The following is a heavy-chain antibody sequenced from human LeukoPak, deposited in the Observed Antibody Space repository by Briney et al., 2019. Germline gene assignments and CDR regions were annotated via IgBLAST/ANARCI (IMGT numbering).Heavy chain of an antibody. Sequence: GASVKVSCKASGGTFSSYAISWVRQAPGQGLEWMGGIIPIFGTANYAQKFQGRVTITTDESTSTAYMELSSLRSEDTAVYYCARGRGDFGVGPAYYYYYYYMDVWGKGTTVTVSS. D-gene: IGHD3-3*01. J-gene: IGHJ6*03. V-gene: IGHV1-69*05. CDR1: GGTFSSYA. CDR2: IIPIFGTA. CDR3: ARGRGDFGVGPAYYYYYYYMDV.